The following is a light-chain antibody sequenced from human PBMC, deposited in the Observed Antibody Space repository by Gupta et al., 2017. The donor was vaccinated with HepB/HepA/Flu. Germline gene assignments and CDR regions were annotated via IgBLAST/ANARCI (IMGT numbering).Light chain of an antibody. V-gene: IGKV4-1*01. CDR3: QQYDSLPRT. CDR2: LAS. Sequence: DIVMTQSLDSLAVSLGERATINCKSSQSVLNTYNNKNYLTWYQQKPGHPPKVLIYLASTRESGVPDRFSGSGSGTDFTLTISNLQAEDVAVYYCQQYDSLPRTFGQGTKVEIK. J-gene: IGKJ1*01. CDR1: QSVLNTYNNKNY.